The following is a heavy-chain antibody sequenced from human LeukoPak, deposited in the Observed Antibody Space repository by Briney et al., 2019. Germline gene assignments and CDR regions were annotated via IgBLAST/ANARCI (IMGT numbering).Heavy chain of an antibody. CDR2: ILGSGSEM. V-gene: IGHV3-11*04. J-gene: IGHJ3*01. CDR3: AKVQSDIVGAVFFSFDV. D-gene: IGHD1-26*01. Sequence: GGSLRLSCAASGFTFSDYYTSWIRRAPGKGLEWVASILGSGSEMFYADSVKGRFTISRDNAANSLYLQMNSLSVEDTAVYYCAKVQSDIVGAVFFSFDVWGQGTMVSVSS. CDR1: GFTFSDYY.